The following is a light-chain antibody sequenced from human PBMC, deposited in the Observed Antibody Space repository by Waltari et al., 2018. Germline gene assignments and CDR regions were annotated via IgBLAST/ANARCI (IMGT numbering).Light chain of an antibody. CDR3: QQYYSTPMYT. J-gene: IGKJ2*01. CDR1: QTVLYNSNNKNY. Sequence: DIVMTQSPDSLAVSLGERATILCKSSQTVLYNSNNKNYLAWYQQKPGQPPKLLIYLASTRESGVPDRFSGSGSGTDFTLTISSLQAEDVAVYYCQQYYSTPMYTFGQGTKLEIK. V-gene: IGKV4-1*01. CDR2: LAS.